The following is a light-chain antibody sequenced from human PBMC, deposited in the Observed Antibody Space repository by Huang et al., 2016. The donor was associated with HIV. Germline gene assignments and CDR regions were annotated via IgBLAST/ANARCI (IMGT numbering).Light chain of an antibody. V-gene: IGKV3-20*01. CDR3: HQYDSSPST. Sequence: EIALTQSPGTLSLSPGERATLSCGASQTISSSHLAWYQQRPGQAPRLLIYGASSRATGIPDRFSGSGSGTDFTLTISRLEPEDFAVYYCHQYDSSPSTFGQGTKVEI. CDR2: GAS. CDR1: QTISSSH. J-gene: IGKJ1*01.